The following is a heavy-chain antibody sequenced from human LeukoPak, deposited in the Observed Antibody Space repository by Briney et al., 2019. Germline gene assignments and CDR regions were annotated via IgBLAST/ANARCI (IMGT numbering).Heavy chain of an antibody. CDR1: GDSISSTSYY. Sequence: PSETLSLTCTVSGDSISSTSYYWDWIRQPPGKGLEWIGSIYYSGSTYYNPSLKSRVTISVDTSKNQFSLKVNSVTAADTAVYYCAKGFLAGGAWWFDPWGQGTLVIVSS. CDR3: AKGFLAGGAWWFDP. D-gene: IGHD1-26*01. V-gene: IGHV4-39*07. J-gene: IGHJ5*02. CDR2: IYYSGST.